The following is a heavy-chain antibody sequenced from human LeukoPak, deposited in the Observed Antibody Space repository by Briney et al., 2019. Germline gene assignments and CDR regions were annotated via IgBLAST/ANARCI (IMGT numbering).Heavy chain of an antibody. CDR3: ARADFVDAGPYLIGP. CDR1: GYSFTDYY. J-gene: IGHJ5*02. Sequence: EASVRVSCKTSGYSFTDYYIHWVRQAPGQGLEWMGWINPKSGRTSSARKFQDRVTMTRDLSISTVYMDMAWLTSDDTAIYFCARADFVDAGPYLIGPWGQGTLVTVSS. V-gene: IGHV1-2*02. D-gene: IGHD3-3*01. CDR2: INPKSGRT.